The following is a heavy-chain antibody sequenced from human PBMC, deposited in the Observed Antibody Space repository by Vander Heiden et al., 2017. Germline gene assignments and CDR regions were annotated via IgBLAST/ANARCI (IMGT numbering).Heavy chain of an antibody. CDR1: GFNSGSSW. CDR3: TRDGPGRGLDY. Sequence: EGQLVESVGGLAQPGGSLRLPCGASGFNSGSSWMSWVGQAPGKGLEWVADIKHDESEKYSADSVKGRFTISRDNAKNSLYLQMKSLRVEDTAVYYCTRDGPGRGLDYWGQGTLVTVSS. D-gene: IGHD3-22*01. J-gene: IGHJ4*02. V-gene: IGHV3-7*01. CDR2: IKHDESEK.